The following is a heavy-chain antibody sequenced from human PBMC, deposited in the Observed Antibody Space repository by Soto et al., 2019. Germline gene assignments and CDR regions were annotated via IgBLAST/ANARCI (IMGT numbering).Heavy chain of an antibody. CDR2: INFDGTTT. V-gene: IGHV3-74*01. D-gene: IGHD6-13*01. CDR3: VRGAAAGYYGVDV. CDR1: GFTLKSYW. J-gene: IGHJ6*02. Sequence: PGGSLGLSCEASGFTLKSYWMHWVRQPPGKGLVWVSRINFDGTTTNNADSVKGRFTISRDNAKNTVYLQMNSLRVEDMAVYYRVRGAAAGYYGVDVWGPGTVVTVSS.